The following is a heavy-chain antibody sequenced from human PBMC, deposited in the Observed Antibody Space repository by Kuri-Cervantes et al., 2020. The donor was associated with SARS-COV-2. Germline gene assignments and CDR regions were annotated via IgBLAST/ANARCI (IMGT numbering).Heavy chain of an antibody. V-gene: IGHV4-39*01. CDR1: GGSISSSSYY. CDR3: ARGSGIVWGMDV. CDR2: IYYSGGT. D-gene: IGHD3-10*01. J-gene: IGHJ6*02. Sequence: SETLSLTCAVYGGSISSSSYYWGWIRQPPGKGLEWIGSIYYSGGTYYNPSLKSRVTISVDTSKNQFSLKLSSVTAADTAVYYCARGSGIVWGMDVWGQGTTVTVSS.